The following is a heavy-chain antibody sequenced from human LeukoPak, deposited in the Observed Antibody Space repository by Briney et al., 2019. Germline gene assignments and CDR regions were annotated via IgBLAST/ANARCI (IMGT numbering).Heavy chain of an antibody. CDR2: VSSSSSYI. V-gene: IGHV3-21*01. CDR3: ARSSSFSSSWVNWFDP. J-gene: IGHJ5*02. Sequence: GGSLRLSCAGSGFTFCSYSMNWVRQAPGKGLEWVSSVSSSSSYIYYADSVKGRFTISRDNAKNSLYLQMNSLRAEDTAVYYCARSSSFSSSWVNWFDPWGQGTLVTVSS. D-gene: IGHD6-13*01. CDR1: GFTFCSYS.